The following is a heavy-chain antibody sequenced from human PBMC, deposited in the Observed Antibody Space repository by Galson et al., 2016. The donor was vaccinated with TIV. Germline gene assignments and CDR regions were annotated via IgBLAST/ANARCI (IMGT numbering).Heavy chain of an antibody. CDR2: LYHSGST. CDR1: GYSITSIYY. Sequence: SETLSLTCSVSGYSITSIYYWGWIRQPPGKGLEWIGSLYHSGSTYYNPSLKSRVTISLDTSKNQWSLKVKSVTAADTAMYYCARPSSSCRGCSYYYMDVWGKGTTVTVSS. V-gene: IGHV4-38-2*01. J-gene: IGHJ6*03. D-gene: IGHD6-19*01. CDR3: ARPSSSCRGCSYYYMDV.